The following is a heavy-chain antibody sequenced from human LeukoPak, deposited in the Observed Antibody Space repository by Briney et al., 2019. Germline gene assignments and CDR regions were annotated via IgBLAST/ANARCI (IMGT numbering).Heavy chain of an antibody. Sequence: PSETLSLTCTVSGDSITSYYWSWIRQPAGKGLEWIGRIYISENNNYSPSLKSRVTMSLDTSKNQFSLKLSSVTAADTAIYYCARESVAIGTRWFDPWGQGTLVTVSS. D-gene: IGHD6-13*01. CDR3: ARESVAIGTRWFDP. V-gene: IGHV4-4*07. J-gene: IGHJ5*02. CDR2: IYISENN. CDR1: GDSITSYY.